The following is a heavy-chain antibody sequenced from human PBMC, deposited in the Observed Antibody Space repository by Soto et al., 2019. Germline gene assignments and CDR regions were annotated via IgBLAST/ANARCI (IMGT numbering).Heavy chain of an antibody. CDR1: GFTFTNAW. D-gene: IGHD4-17*01. CDR2: IKRETDGGTT. CDR3: TTAATTVTTIDY. Sequence: EVHLVESGGGLVKPGGSLRLSCAASGFTFTNAWMSWVRQAPGKGLEWVGRIKRETDGGTTDYAAPVKGRFTISRDDSRNTLYLQMNTLKTDDTALYYCTTAATTVTTIDYWGQGTLVTVSS. V-gene: IGHV3-15*01. J-gene: IGHJ4*02.